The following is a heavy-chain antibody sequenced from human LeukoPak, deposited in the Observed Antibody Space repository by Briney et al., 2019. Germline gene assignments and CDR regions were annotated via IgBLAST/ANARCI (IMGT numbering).Heavy chain of an antibody. D-gene: IGHD5-24*01. CDR2: IYFSGSA. J-gene: IGHJ4*02. V-gene: IGHV4-31*03. CDR1: GDSISTGSDY. Sequence: SQTLSLTCTVSGDSISTGSDYWSWIRQHPGKGLEWIGYIYFSGSAYYNPSLKSRATISIDTSENQFSLKLSSVTAADTAVYYCARAERWLRGTRYFDFWGPGTLVTVSS. CDR3: ARAERWLRGTRYFDF.